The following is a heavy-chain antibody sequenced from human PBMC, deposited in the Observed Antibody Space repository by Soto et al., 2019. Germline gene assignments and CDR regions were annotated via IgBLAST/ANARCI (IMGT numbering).Heavy chain of an antibody. V-gene: IGHV3-23*01. D-gene: IGHD3-10*01. Sequence: DVQLLESGGGLVQRGGSLRLSCAASGFAVSIYAMSWVRQAPGKGLEWVSAISGGGINTYYADSVRRRFTISRDNFKNTLYLQMNSLRAEDTALYFCAKFYYYTSGNMARKNEDAFEIWGQGTMVTVSS. CDR3: AKFYYYTSGNMARKNEDAFEI. J-gene: IGHJ3*02. CDR1: GFAVSIYA. CDR2: ISGGGINT.